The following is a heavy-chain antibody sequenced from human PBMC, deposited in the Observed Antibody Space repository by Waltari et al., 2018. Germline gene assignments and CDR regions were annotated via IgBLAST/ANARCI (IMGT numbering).Heavy chain of an antibody. D-gene: IGHD3-22*01. CDR2: IYYSGST. CDR3: ARHISPYYYDSSGYYRYYFDY. V-gene: IGHV4-39*01. Sequence: QLQLQESGPGLVKPSETLSLPCPVSGGSISSSSYYWGWIRQPPGKGLEWIGSIYYSGSTYYNPSLKSRVTISVDTSKNQFSLKLSSVTAADTAVYYCARHISPYYYDSSGYYRYYFDYWGQGTLVTVSS. J-gene: IGHJ4*02. CDR1: GGSISSSSYY.